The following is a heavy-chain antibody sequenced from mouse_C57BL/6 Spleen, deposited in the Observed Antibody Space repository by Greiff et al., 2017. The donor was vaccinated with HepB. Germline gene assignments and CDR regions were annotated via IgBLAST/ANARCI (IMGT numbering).Heavy chain of an antibody. CDR1: GYAFSSSW. CDR2: IYPGDGDT. V-gene: IGHV1-82*01. CDR3: ARVGIVAYFDV. J-gene: IGHJ1*03. D-gene: IGHD1-3*01. Sequence: VQLQQSGPELVKPGASVKISCKASGYAFSSSWMNWVKQRPGKGLEWIGRIYPGDGDTNYNGKFKGKATLTADKSSSTAYMQLSSLTSEDSAVYFCARVGIVAYFDVWGTGTTVTVSS.